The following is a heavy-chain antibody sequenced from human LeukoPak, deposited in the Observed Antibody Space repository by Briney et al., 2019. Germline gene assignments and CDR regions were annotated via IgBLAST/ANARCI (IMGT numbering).Heavy chain of an antibody. D-gene: IGHD6-19*01. CDR2: TNPNSGGT. Sequence: ASVKVSCKTSGYTFTSYDINWVRQATGQGLEWMGWTNPNSGGTNYAQKFQGRVTMTRDTSISTAYMELSRLRSDDTAVYYCARGLQENLAWLTAFSAFDIWGQGTMVTVSS. J-gene: IGHJ3*02. CDR3: ARGLQENLAWLTAFSAFDI. CDR1: GYTFTSYD. V-gene: IGHV1-2*02.